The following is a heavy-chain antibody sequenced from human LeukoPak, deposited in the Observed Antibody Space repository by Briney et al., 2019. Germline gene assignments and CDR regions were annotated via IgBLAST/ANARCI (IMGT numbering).Heavy chain of an antibody. CDR2: IWYDGSNK. Sequence: GGSLRLSCAASGLTFSSYGMHWVRQAPGKGLEWVAVIWYDGSNKYYADSVMGRFTISRDNSKNTLYLQMNSLRAEDTAVYYCAKAFRSAAGTSFPDYWGQGTLVTVSS. CDR1: GLTFSSYG. J-gene: IGHJ4*02. D-gene: IGHD6-13*01. CDR3: AKAFRSAAGTSFPDY. V-gene: IGHV3-33*06.